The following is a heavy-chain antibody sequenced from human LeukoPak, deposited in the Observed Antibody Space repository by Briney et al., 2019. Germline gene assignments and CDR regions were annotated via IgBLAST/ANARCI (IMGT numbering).Heavy chain of an antibody. CDR1: GGSFSGYY. CDR3: ARARAYGGNSRVDY. D-gene: IGHD4-23*01. J-gene: IGHJ4*02. V-gene: IGHV4-34*01. CDR2: INHSGST. Sequence: SETLSLTCAVYGGSFSGYYWSWIRQPPGKGLEWIGEINHSGSTNYNPSLKSRVTISVDTSKNQFSLKLSSVTAADTAVYYCARARAYGGNSRVDYWGQGTLVTVSS.